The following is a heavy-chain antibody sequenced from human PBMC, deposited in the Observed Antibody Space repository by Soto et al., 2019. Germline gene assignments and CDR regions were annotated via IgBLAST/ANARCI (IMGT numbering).Heavy chain of an antibody. CDR3: TKDKADKYESSVDS. D-gene: IGHD3-22*01. CDR1: GFTFDSHA. V-gene: IGHV3-23*01. Sequence: PGGSLRLSCVGSGFTFDSHAMNWVRQAPGKGLECVAGITGSAGSTYYADSVKGRFTISKDNSKNTLYLQMNSLRAEDTAVYYCTKDKADKYESSVDSWGQGTQVTVSS. J-gene: IGHJ4*02. CDR2: ITGSAGST.